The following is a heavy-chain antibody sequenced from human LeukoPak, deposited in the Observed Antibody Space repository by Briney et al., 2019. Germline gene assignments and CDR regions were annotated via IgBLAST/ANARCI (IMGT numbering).Heavy chain of an antibody. CDR1: GYTFTGYY. Sequence: ASVKVSCKASGYTFTGYYMHWVRQAPGQGLEWMGRIIPILGIANYAQKFQGRVTITADKSTSTAYMELSSLRSEDTAVYYCARGGRYYYDSRGMDVWGQGTTVTVSS. CDR2: IIPILGIA. CDR3: ARGGRYYYDSRGMDV. D-gene: IGHD3-22*01. V-gene: IGHV1-69*04. J-gene: IGHJ6*02.